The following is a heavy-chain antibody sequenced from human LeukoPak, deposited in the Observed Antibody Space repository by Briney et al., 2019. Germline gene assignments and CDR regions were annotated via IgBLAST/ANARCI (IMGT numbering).Heavy chain of an antibody. CDR3: ARGVVAGGGPLDY. Sequence: PSETLPLTCAVYGGSFSGYYWSWIRQPAGKGLEWIGRIYTSGSTNYNPSLKSRVTMSVDTSKNQFSLKLSSVTAADTAVYYCARGVVAGGGPLDYWGQGTLVTVSS. CDR1: GGSFSGYY. J-gene: IGHJ4*02. D-gene: IGHD2-21*01. V-gene: IGHV4-59*10. CDR2: IYTSGST.